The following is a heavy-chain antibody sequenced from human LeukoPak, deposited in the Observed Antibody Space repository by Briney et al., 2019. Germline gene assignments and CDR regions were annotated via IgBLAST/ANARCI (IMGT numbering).Heavy chain of an antibody. V-gene: IGHV4-39*07. CDR3: ARYKLVVPAARGGWFDP. D-gene: IGHD2-2*01. CDR2: IYYSGST. Sequence: SETLSLTCTVSGGSISSSSYYWGWIRQPPGKGLEWIGSIYYSGSTYYNPSLKSRVTISVDTSKNQFSLKLSSVTAADTAVYYCARYKLVVPAARGGWFDPWGQGTQVTVSS. J-gene: IGHJ5*02. CDR1: GGSISSSSYY.